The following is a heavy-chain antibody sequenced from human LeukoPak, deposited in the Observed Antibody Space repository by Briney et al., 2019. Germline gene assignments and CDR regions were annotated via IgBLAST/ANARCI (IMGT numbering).Heavy chain of an antibody. Sequence: PGGSLRLSCAASGFTFSSYAMSWVRQAPGKGLEWVSAISGRGGSTYCADSVKGRFTISRDNSKNTLYLQMNSLRAEDTAVYYCAKVRTTAYYFDYWGQGTLVTVSS. J-gene: IGHJ4*02. CDR1: GFTFSSYA. D-gene: IGHD4-17*01. V-gene: IGHV3-23*01. CDR3: AKVRTTAYYFDY. CDR2: ISGRGGST.